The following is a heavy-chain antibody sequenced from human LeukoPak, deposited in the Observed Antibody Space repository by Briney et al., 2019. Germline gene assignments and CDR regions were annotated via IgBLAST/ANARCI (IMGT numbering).Heavy chain of an antibody. CDR1: GFNVGNNY. CDR2: IYSGTSAYYADST. Sequence: GGSLRLSCAASGFNVGNNYMNWVRQAPGKGLEWVSVIYSGTSAYYADSTYYADSVKGRFTISRDNSKNTVHLQMNSLRAGDTAMYYCARDRRDIQPDYYYMDVWGKGTTVTVSS. D-gene: IGHD2-15*01. V-gene: IGHV3-21*01. J-gene: IGHJ6*03. CDR3: ARDRRDIQPDYYYMDV.